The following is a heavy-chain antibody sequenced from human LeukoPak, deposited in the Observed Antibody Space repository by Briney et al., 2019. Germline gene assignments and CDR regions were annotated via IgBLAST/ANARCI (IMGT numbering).Heavy chain of an antibody. V-gene: IGHV3-30*04. CDR2: ISYDGSNK. CDR1: GFTFSSYA. D-gene: IGHD3-10*01. J-gene: IGHJ4*02. CDR3: AKRRADDTFSYYFDY. Sequence: PGGSLRLSCAASGFTFSSYAMHWVRQAPGKGLEWVAVISYDGSNKYYADSVKGRFTISRDNSKNTLYLQMDSLRAEDTAVYYCAKRRADDTFSYYFDYWGQGTLVTVSS.